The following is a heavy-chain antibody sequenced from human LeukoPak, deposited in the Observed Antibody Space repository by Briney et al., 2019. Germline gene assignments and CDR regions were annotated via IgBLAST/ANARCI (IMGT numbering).Heavy chain of an antibody. CDR3: ARGTSFGLMNSDD. J-gene: IGHJ4*02. CDR2: VYYSGST. V-gene: IGHV4-39*07. D-gene: IGHD2-8*01. Sequence: SETLSLTCSISGGSISINNFWWGWIRQSPGKAMEWVGSVYYSGSTYYNPSLTRRLTMSVDTSKNQFSLKLTSLTAADTAVYYCARGTSFGLMNSDDWGQGTLVIVSS. CDR1: GGSISINNFW.